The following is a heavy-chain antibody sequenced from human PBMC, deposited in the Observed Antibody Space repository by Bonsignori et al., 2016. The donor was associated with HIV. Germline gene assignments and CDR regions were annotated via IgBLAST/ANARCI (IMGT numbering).Heavy chain of an antibody. CDR1: GYSFTAYY. CDR3: ARDLGPNWFDP. CDR2: INPNTGGT. J-gene: IGHJ5*02. V-gene: IGHV1-2*06. Sequence: QVQLVQSGAEMKKPGASVKVSCKASGYSFTAYYIHWMRQAPGQGLECIGRINPNTGGTNYAQKFQGRVTMTRDTSISTSYMELSRLSSDDTAVYYCARDLGPNWFDPWG.